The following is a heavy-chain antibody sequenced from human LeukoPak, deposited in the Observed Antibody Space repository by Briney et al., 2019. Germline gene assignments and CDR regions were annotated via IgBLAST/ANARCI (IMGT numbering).Heavy chain of an antibody. CDR3: ARRVAPMTTIDY. D-gene: IGHD5-24*01. J-gene: IGHJ4*02. CDR1: GGSISSYY. CDR2: INHSGST. Sequence: SETLSLTCTVSGGSISSYYWSWIRQPPGKGLEWIGEINHSGSTNYNPSLKSRVTISVDTSKNQFSLKLSSVTAADTAVYYCARRVAPMTTIDYWGQGTLVTVSS. V-gene: IGHV4-34*01.